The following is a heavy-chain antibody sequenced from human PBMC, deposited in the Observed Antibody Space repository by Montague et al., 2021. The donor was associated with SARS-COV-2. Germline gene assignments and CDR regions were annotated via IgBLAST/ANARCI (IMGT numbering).Heavy chain of an antibody. CDR2: IYWDDDK. V-gene: IGHV2-5*02. Sequence: PALVKPTQTLTLTCSFSGCSLRTSGVGVGWIRQPPGKALEWLAVIYWDDDKRYSPSLKSRLTITKDTSKNQVVLTMTNMDPVDTATYYCVHSYADYLFDYWGQGTLVSVSS. CDR3: VHSYADYLFDY. D-gene: IGHD4-17*01. CDR1: GCSLRTSGVG. J-gene: IGHJ4*02.